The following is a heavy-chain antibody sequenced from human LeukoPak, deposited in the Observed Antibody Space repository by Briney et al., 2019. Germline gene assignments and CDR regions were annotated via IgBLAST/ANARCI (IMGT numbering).Heavy chain of an antibody. CDR1: GFTFSGHW. Sequence: GGSLRLSCAASGFTFSGHWITWVRQAPGKGLEWVANINQDGSQKNYVDSVKGRFTISRDNAKNSLYLQMNSLRAEDTAVYYCARVDTVMADAFDIWGQGTMVTVSS. D-gene: IGHD5-18*01. V-gene: IGHV3-7*04. CDR3: ARVDTVMADAFDI. J-gene: IGHJ3*02. CDR2: INQDGSQK.